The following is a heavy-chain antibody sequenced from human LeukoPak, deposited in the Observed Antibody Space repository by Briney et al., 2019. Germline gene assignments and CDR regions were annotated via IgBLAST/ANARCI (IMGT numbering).Heavy chain of an antibody. V-gene: IGHV5-51*01. D-gene: IGHD2-21*02. Sequence: GESLKISCKGSGSSFTSYWIGWVRQMPGKGLEWMGIIYPGDSDTRYSPSFQGQVTISADKSISTAYLQWSSLKASDTAMYYCARLYCGGDCYSPAEYFQHWGQGTLVTVSS. CDR1: GSSFTSYW. J-gene: IGHJ1*01. CDR2: IYPGDSDT. CDR3: ARLYCGGDCYSPAEYFQH.